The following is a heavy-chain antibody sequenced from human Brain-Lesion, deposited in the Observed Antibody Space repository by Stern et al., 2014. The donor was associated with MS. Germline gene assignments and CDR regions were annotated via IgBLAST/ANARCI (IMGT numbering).Heavy chain of an antibody. CDR2: INPNTGGT. CDR3: ARDQRGITIFGVVTDYYYLGMDV. Sequence: QVQLVQSGAEVKKPGASVKVSCTTSGYIFTGYYIHWVRQAPGQGLEWMAWINPNTGGTKDAQNFQGRVTMSRDTSISTAYVELSSLTSDDTAVYYCARDQRGITIFGVVTDYYYLGMDVWGQGTTVTVSS. D-gene: IGHD3-3*01. V-gene: IGHV1-2*02. CDR1: GYIFTGYY. J-gene: IGHJ6*02.